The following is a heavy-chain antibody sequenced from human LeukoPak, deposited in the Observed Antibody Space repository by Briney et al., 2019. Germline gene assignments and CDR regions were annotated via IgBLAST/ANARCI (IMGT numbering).Heavy chain of an antibody. V-gene: IGHV3-11*04. CDR2: ISSSGSTI. CDR3: ARVQDCSSTSCYFGSFDY. Sequence: KPGGSLRLSCAASGFTFSDYYMSWIRQAPGKGLEWVSYISSSGSTIYYADSVKGLFTISRDNAKNSLYLQMNSLRAEDTAVYYCARVQDCSSTSCYFGSFDYWGQGTLVTVSS. CDR1: GFTFSDYY. D-gene: IGHD2-2*01. J-gene: IGHJ4*02.